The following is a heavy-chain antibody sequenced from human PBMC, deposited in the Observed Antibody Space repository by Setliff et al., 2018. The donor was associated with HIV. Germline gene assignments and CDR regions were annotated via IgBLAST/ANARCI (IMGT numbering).Heavy chain of an antibody. CDR2: IWYDGTNK. Sequence: AGGSLRLSCAASGFPFSTYGMHWVRQAPGKGLESVALIWYDGTNKRYADSVKGRFTISRDNSKSTLFLQTNTLRAEDTAVYYCATDQQWLAQGWGGPHYWGQGTLVTVSS. V-gene: IGHV3-33*01. CDR1: GFPFSTYG. CDR3: ATDQQWLAQGWGGPHY. D-gene: IGHD6-19*01. J-gene: IGHJ4*02.